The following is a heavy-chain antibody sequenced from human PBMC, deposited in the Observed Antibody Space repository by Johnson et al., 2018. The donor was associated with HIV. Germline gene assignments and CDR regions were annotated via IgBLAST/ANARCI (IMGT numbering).Heavy chain of an antibody. CDR3: ATESRYCSGGSCYLDAFDI. CDR2: ISSSGSTI. V-gene: IGHV3-11*01. D-gene: IGHD2-15*01. J-gene: IGHJ3*02. CDR1: GFTFSDYY. Sequence: QVQLVESGGGLVKPGGSLRLSCAASGFTFSDYYMSWIRQAPGKGLEWVSYISSSGSTIYYADSVKGRFTISRDNAKNSLYLQMNSLRAEDTAFYYCATESRYCSGGSCYLDAFDIWGQGTMVIVYS.